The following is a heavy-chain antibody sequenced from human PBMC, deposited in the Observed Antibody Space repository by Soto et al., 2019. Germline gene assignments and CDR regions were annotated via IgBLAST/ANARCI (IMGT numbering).Heavy chain of an antibody. V-gene: IGHV3-30*18. Sequence: GGSLRLSCAASGFTFSSYGMHWVRQAPGKGLEWVAVISYDGSNKYYADSVKGRFTISRDNSKNTLYLQMNSLRAEDTAVYYCAKDRGTAMGITTVWYWGQGTLVTVSS. CDR3: AKDRGTAMGITTVWY. CDR2: ISYDGSNK. J-gene: IGHJ4*02. D-gene: IGHD5-18*01. CDR1: GFTFSSYG.